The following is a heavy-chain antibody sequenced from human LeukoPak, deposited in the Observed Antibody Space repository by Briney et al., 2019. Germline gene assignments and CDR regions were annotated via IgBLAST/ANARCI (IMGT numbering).Heavy chain of an antibody. D-gene: IGHD3-22*01. CDR3: ARALATYYYDSSGLIPYFDY. Sequence: RASVKVSCKASGYTFTGYYMHWVRQAPGQGLEWMGWINPNSGGTNYAQKFQGRVTMTRDTSISTAYMELSRLRSDDTAVYYCARALATYYYDSSGLIPYFDYWGQGTLVTVPS. CDR1: GYTFTGYY. V-gene: IGHV1-2*02. CDR2: INPNSGGT. J-gene: IGHJ4*02.